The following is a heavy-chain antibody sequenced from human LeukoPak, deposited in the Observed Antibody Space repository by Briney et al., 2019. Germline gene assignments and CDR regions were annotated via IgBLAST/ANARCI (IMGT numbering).Heavy chain of an antibody. J-gene: IGHJ5*02. CDR1: GGSISSRSYY. V-gene: IGHV4-39*07. D-gene: IGHD2-2*01. CDR2: INYSGST. CDR3: ARTIPAGVYCSSSSCEINWFDP. Sequence: SETLSLTCTVSGGSISSRSYYWGWIRQPPGKGLEWIGSINYSGSTNYNPSLKSRVTISVDTSKNQFSLKLSSVTAADSAVYHCARTIPAGVYCSSSSCEINWFDPWGQGTLVTVSS.